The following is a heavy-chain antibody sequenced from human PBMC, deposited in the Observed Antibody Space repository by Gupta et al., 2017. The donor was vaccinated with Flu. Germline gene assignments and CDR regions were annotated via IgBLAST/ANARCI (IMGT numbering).Heavy chain of an antibody. D-gene: IGHD1-1*01. J-gene: IGHJ5*02. V-gene: IGHV3-66*02. CDR1: GITISSNY. CDR2: IYSDGSS. Sequence: EVNLVESGGGLVKPGGSQRLSCAASGITISSNYSTGVRPAPGKGLEWVSVIYSDGSSYYGDSVRGRVSISRDNAKNTVYLQMNNLRTEDTAMYYCARVTYTSSSTGDWIDPWGQGALVTVSS. CDR3: ARVTYTSSSTGDWIDP.